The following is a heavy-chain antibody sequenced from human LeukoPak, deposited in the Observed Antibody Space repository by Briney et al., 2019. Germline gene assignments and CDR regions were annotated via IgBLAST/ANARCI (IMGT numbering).Heavy chain of an antibody. CDR3: ARGRGYCSGGSCCSRWFDP. CDR1: GGTFSSYA. J-gene: IGHJ5*02. Sequence: SVKVSCKASGGTFSSYAISWVRQAPGQGLEWMGGIIPIFGTANYAQKFQGRVTITADESTSTAYMELSSLRSEDTAVYYCARGRGYCSGGSCCSRWFDPWGQGTLVTVSS. D-gene: IGHD2-15*01. CDR2: IIPIFGTA. V-gene: IGHV1-69*13.